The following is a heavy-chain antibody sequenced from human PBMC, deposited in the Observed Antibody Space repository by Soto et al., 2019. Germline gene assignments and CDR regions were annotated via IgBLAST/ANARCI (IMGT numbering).Heavy chain of an antibody. D-gene: IGHD6-6*01. Sequence: SEALSLTCTVSGGSISSSSYYWGWIRQPPGKGLEWIGSIYYSGSTYYNPSLKSRVTISVDTSKNQFSLKLSSVTAADTAVYYCARESSSSTNWFDPWGQGTLVTVSS. CDR3: ARESSSSTNWFDP. V-gene: IGHV4-39*01. J-gene: IGHJ5*02. CDR2: IYYSGST. CDR1: GGSISSSSYY.